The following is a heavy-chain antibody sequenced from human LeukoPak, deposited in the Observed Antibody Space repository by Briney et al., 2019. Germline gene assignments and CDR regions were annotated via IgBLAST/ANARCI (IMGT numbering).Heavy chain of an antibody. Sequence: GSLRLSCAASGFTLSSYAMSWVRQAPGKGLEVVSAISGSGGSTYYADSVKGRFTISRDNSKNTLYLQMNSLRAEDTAVYYCAKANWYYYGSGLGYWGQGTLVTVSS. CDR3: AKANWYYYGSGLGY. J-gene: IGHJ4*02. CDR1: GFTLSSYA. D-gene: IGHD3-10*01. V-gene: IGHV3-23*01. CDR2: ISGSGGST.